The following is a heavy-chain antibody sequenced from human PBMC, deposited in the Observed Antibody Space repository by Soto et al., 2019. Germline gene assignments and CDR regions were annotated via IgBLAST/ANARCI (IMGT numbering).Heavy chain of an antibody. J-gene: IGHJ4*02. CDR1: GGSTSSYY. V-gene: IGHV4-59*01. D-gene: IGHD6-13*01. CDR2: FFYGGTS. CDR3: ARISAYSSGWYNYYFDY. Sequence: SETLSLTCTVSGGSTSSYYWGWIRQPPGKALEWIGYFFYGGTSNYNPSLKSRVTISGDTSENQLSLRLSSVTAADTAVYYCARISAYSSGWYNYYFDYWGQGILVTVSS.